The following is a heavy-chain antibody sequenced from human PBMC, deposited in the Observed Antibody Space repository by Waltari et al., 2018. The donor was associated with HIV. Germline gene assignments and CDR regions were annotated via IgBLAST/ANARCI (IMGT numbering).Heavy chain of an antibody. CDR1: DGPITDSSSDYH. CDR3: MRHRGYFPPDY. V-gene: IGHV4-39*01. CDR2: IHYSGNT. D-gene: IGHD1-26*01. Sequence: QLQLQESGPGLVKPSETLSPTCTVSDGPITDSSSDYHWGWIRQPPGKELEWIGNIHYSGNTFYNPSLRSRVTISADKSKNQFSLKLRSVTAADTAVYFCMRHRGYFPPDYWGQGTLVTVSS. J-gene: IGHJ4*02.